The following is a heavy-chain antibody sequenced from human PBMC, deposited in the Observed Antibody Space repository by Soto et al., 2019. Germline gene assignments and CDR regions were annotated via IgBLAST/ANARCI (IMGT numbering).Heavy chain of an antibody. CDR3: AREYISSWFDY. CDR2: INAGNGNT. CDR1: GYTFTGYY. Sequence: AASVKVSCKASGYTFTGYYMHWVRQAPGQGLEWMAWINAGNGNTKYSQKFQGRVTITRDTSASTAYMELSRLRFDDTAVYCCAREYISSWFDYWGQGTLVTVSS. J-gene: IGHJ4*02. V-gene: IGHV1-3*01. D-gene: IGHD6-13*01.